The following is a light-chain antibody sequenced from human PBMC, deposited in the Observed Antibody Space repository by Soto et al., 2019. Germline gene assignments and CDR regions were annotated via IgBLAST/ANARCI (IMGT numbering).Light chain of an antibody. CDR1: QAISTY. Sequence: DIQMTQSPSTLSASVGDRVTITCRASQAISTYLAWYQQKPGIAPKLLISAASTLQSGVPSRFSGRGSGTEFTLTVSSLQPEDFATYYCQQLNDYPLTFGGGTKVDIK. J-gene: IGKJ4*01. CDR3: QQLNDYPLT. V-gene: IGKV1-9*01. CDR2: AAS.